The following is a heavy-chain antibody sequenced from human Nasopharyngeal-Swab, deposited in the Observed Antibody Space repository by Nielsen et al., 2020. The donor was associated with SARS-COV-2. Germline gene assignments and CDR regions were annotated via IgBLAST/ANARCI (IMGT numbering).Heavy chain of an antibody. CDR2: IYYSGST. V-gene: IGHV4-31*03. Sequence: SETLSLTCTVSGGSISSGGYYWSWIRQHPGKGLEWLGYIYYSGSTYYNPSLKSRVTISVDTSKNQFSLKLSSVTAADTAVYYCTRARSSITIFGVVNPVDAFDIWGQGTMVTVSS. CDR1: GGSISSGGYY. D-gene: IGHD3-3*01. CDR3: TRARSSITIFGVVNPVDAFDI. J-gene: IGHJ3*02.